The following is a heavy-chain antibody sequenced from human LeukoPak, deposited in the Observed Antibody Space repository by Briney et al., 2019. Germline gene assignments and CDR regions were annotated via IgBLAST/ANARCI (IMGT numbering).Heavy chain of an antibody. Sequence: SETLSLTCTVSGGSISSGDHYWSWIRQPPGKGLEWIGYISYSGSAYYNPSLKSRVTISVHTSTNQFSLRLSSVTAADTAVYYCARDRFGEYYFDYWGQGTLVTVSS. CDR3: ARDRFGEYYFDY. CDR2: ISYSGSA. V-gene: IGHV4-30-4*01. D-gene: IGHD3-10*01. J-gene: IGHJ4*02. CDR1: GGSISSGDHY.